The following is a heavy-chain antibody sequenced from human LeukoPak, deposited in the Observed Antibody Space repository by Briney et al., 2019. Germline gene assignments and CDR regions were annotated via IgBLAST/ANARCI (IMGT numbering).Heavy chain of an antibody. D-gene: IGHD3-22*01. V-gene: IGHV4-59*01. CDR1: GGSFSSFH. J-gene: IGHJ3*02. Sequence: SETLSLTCTVSGGSFSSFHWSWIRQPPGKRLEWIGYIYYSGSTNSNPSLKSRVIISADTSKSQFSLKLSSVTAADTAMCYCARGNYDSRGYSNAFDIWGQGAMVTVSS. CDR2: IYYSGST. CDR3: ARGNYDSRGYSNAFDI.